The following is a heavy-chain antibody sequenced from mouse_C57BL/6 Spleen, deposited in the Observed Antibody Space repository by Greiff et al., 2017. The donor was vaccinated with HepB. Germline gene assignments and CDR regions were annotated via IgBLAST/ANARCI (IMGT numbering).Heavy chain of an antibody. CDR1: GYTFTSYW. V-gene: IGHV1-72*01. J-gene: IGHJ2*01. CDR3: ARSRITTAYYFDY. CDR2: IDPNSGGT. D-gene: IGHD1-2*01. Sequence: VQLQQSGAELVKPGASVKLSCKASGYTFTSYWMHWVKQRPGRGLEWIGRIDPNSGGTKYNEKFKSKATLTVDKPSSTAYMQLSSLTSEDSAVYYCARSRITTAYYFDYWGQGTTLTVSS.